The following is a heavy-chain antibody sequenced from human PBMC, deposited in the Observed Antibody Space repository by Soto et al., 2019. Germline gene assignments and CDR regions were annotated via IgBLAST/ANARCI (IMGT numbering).Heavy chain of an antibody. J-gene: IGHJ6*02. CDR1: GYSFASYW. CDR3: ARRVAAADPYYYYGMDV. V-gene: IGHV5-51*01. Sequence: ESLKISFQGAGYSFASYWIGWVRQMPGKGLEWMGIIYPGDSDTRYSPSFQGQVTISADKSISTAYLQWSSLKASDTAMYYCARRVAAADPYYYYGMDVWGQGTTVTVSS. D-gene: IGHD6-13*01. CDR2: IYPGDSDT.